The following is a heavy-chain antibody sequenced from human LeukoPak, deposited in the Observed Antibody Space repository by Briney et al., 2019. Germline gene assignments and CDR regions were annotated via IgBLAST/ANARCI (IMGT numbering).Heavy chain of an antibody. CDR2: ISGDGDSA. CDR3: AKDSLEAAGNLDY. J-gene: IGHJ4*02. V-gene: IGHV3-43*02. Sequence: GGSLRISCTASGFTFNDYAMYWVRQAPGKGLEWVSLISGDGDSAYYADSVRGRFTISRDNSKNSLYLQMNSLRNEDTALYYCAKDSLEAAGNLDYWGQGTLVTVSS. D-gene: IGHD6-13*01. CDR1: GFTFNDYA.